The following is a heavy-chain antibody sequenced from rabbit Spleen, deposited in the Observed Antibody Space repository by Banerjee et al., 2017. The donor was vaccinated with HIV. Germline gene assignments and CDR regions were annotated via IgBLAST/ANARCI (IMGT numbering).Heavy chain of an antibody. J-gene: IGHJ4*01. CDR3: ARDLVGVIGWNFYL. V-gene: IGHV1S45*01. D-gene: IGHD1-1*01. CDR1: GFDFSLYY. Sequence: QEQLKETGGGLVQPGGTLTLTCKVSGFDFSLYYMTWVRQAPGKGLEWIGCIYGGSSDSTWYASWAKGRFTISKTSSTTVTLRMTSLTAADTATYFCARDLVGVIGWNFYLWGQGTLVTVS. CDR2: IYGGSSDST.